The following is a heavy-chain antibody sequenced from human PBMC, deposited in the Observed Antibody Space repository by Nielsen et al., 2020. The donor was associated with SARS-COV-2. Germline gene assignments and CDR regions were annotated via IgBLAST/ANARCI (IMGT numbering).Heavy chain of an antibody. Sequence: GGSLRLSCAASGFTFSSYSMNWVRQAPGKGLEWVSYISSSSSTIYYADSVKGRLTISRDNAKNSLYLQMNSLRAEDTAVYYCARSIAAGWFDPWGQGTLVTVSS. CDR1: GFTFSSYS. CDR3: ARSIAAGWFDP. J-gene: IGHJ5*02. D-gene: IGHD6-13*01. V-gene: IGHV3-48*01. CDR2: ISSSSSTI.